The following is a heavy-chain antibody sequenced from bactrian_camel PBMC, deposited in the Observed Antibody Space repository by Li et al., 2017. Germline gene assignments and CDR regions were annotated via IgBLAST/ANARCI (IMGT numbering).Heavy chain of an antibody. D-gene: IGHD7*01. CDR1: GWTFESYC. V-gene: IGHV3S26*01. CDR3: ATDGGLVELVSCTSVDFEFGY. J-gene: IGHJ6*01. CDR2: FNGDTT. Sequence: HVQLVESGGGSVQAGESLNLSCTASGWTFESYCMAWFRQGPGHEREGVATFNGDTTVYADSVKGRFTISRDDANNALYLQMSSLKPEDSAMYYCATDGGLVELVSCTSVDFEFGYWGQGTQVTVS.